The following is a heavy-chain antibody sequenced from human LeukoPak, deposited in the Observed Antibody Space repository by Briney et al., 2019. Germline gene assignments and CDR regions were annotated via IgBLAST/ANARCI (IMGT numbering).Heavy chain of an antibody. D-gene: IGHD2-2*01. CDR3: TRLIGGYCSSTSCYYYYGMDV. CDR1: GFTFSGSA. V-gene: IGHV3-73*01. CDR2: IRSKANSYAT. Sequence: GGSLRLSCAASGFTFSGSAMHWVRQASGKGLEWVGRIRSKANSYATAYAASVKGRFTISRDDSKNTAYLQTNSLKTEDTAVYYCTRLIGGYCSSTSCYYYYGMDVWGQGTTVTVSS. J-gene: IGHJ6*02.